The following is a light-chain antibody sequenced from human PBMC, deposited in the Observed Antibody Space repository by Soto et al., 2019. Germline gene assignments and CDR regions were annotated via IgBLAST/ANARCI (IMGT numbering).Light chain of an antibody. CDR3: MQPLQNPRT. Sequence: DIVMTQSPLSLPVTPGEPASISCRSSQSLLHSNGYNYLDWYLQKPGQSPQLLIYLGSNRSSGVPDRFSGSGSGTDFTLKISRVEAEDVGVYYCMQPLQNPRTFGGGTKV. CDR2: LGS. V-gene: IGKV2-28*01. CDR1: QSLLHSNGYNY. J-gene: IGKJ4*01.